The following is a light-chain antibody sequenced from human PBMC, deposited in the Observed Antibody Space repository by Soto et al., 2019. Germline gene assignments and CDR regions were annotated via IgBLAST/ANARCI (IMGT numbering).Light chain of an antibody. CDR1: QSVLYSSNNKNY. J-gene: IGKJ4*01. CDR3: QQHYSTPLT. V-gene: IGKV4-1*01. CDR2: WAS. Sequence: DILLTQSPDSLAVSLGDRATINCKSSQSVLYSSNNKNYLAWYQQKPGQPPKLLIYWASTRESGVPDRFSGSGSGTDFTLTISSLQAEDVAVYYCQQHYSTPLTFGGGTKVDIK.